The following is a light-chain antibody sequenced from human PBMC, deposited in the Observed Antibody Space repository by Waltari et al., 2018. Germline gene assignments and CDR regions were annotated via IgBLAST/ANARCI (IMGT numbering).Light chain of an antibody. J-gene: IGKJ4*01. CDR1: EAISTS. V-gene: IGKV1-13*02. CDR3: QHFYIWPNT. CDR2: DAS. Sequence: AIQLTQSPASLSASVGDRVTITCRASEAISTSLAWYQQEPEKAPKLLIHDASSLQSGVPSRFSGSASGTDFSLTINSLQPEDFATYYCQHFYIWPNTFGGGTKVEIK.